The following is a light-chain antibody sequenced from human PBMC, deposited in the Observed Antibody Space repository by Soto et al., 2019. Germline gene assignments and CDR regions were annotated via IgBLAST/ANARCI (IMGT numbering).Light chain of an antibody. V-gene: IGKV1-5*02. CDR1: QSVSTR. CDR3: QQYSVYWT. Sequence: DIQMTQSPSSLSASVGDRVTIICRASQSVSTRLAWYQQKPGKAPKVLIYDASSWAVGGPSRFTGSGSGTEFTLTSNRLQPDDFATYYCQQYSVYWTFGQGTKVEIK. CDR2: DAS. J-gene: IGKJ1*01.